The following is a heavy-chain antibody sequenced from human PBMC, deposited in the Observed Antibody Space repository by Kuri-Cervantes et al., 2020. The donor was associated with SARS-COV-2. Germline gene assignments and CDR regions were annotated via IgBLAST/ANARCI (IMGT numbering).Heavy chain of an antibody. CDR3: ARGGSYGFPDY. V-gene: IGHV3-74*01. J-gene: IGHJ4*02. CDR1: GFTFSSYW. D-gene: IGHD5-18*01. Sequence: ETLSLTCAASGFTFSSYWMHWVRQAPGKGLVWVSRINSDGSSTSYADSVKGRFTISRDNAKNTLYLQMNSLRAEDTAVYYCARGGSYGFPDYWGQGTLVTVSS. CDR2: INSDGSST.